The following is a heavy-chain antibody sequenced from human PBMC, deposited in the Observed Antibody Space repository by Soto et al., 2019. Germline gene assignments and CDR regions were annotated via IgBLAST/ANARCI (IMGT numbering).Heavy chain of an antibody. Sequence: GGSLRLSCAASGFTFSSYAMSWVRQAPGKGLEWVSAISGSGGSTYYADPVKGRFTISRDNSKNTLYLQMNSLRAEDTAVYYCAKGEVSNYSAYYYGMDVWGQGTTVTVSS. D-gene: IGHD4-4*01. J-gene: IGHJ6*02. CDR3: AKGEVSNYSAYYYGMDV. V-gene: IGHV3-23*01. CDR1: GFTFSSYA. CDR2: ISGSGGST.